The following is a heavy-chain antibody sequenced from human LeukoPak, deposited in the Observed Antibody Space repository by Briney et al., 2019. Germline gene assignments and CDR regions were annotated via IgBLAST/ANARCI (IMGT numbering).Heavy chain of an antibody. CDR3: AIPPLSGTGSSRPLAGMDV. J-gene: IGHJ6*02. CDR2: ISHTGSTM. V-gene: IGHV3-48*04. CDR1: GVTFSSYS. Sequence: PGGSLRLSCAASGVTFSSYSMNWVRQAPGKGLEWVSYISHTGSTMSYADSVKGRFTISRDNARNSLYLQMNSLRAEDTAVYYCAIPPLSGTGSSRPLAGMDVWGQGTTVTVSS. D-gene: IGHD3-10*01.